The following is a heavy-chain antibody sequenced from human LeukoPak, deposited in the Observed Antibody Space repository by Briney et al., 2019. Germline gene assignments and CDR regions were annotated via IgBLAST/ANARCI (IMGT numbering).Heavy chain of an antibody. CDR2: IIPIFGTA. Sequence: GASVKVSCKASGGTFNSYAISWVRQAPGQGLEWMGGIIPIFGTANYAQKFQGRVTITADESTSTAYMELSSLRSEDTAVYYCARAGIVGAASFDYWGQGTLVTVSS. V-gene: IGHV1-69*13. CDR3: ARAGIVGAASFDY. CDR1: GGTFNSYA. J-gene: IGHJ4*02. D-gene: IGHD1-26*01.